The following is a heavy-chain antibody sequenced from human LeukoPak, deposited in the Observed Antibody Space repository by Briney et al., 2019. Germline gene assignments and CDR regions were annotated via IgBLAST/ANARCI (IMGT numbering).Heavy chain of an antibody. J-gene: IGHJ4*02. CDR2: IKSITDGGTT. V-gene: IGHV3-15*01. CDR3: TTQGTGYYYFDY. D-gene: IGHD3-9*01. CDR1: GFTFTNAW. Sequence: SGGSLRLSCAASGFTFTNAWMYWVRQAPGKGPEWVGRIKSITDGGTTDYAAPVKGRFTISRDVSKNTLCLQMNSLKTEDTAVYYCTTQGTGYYYFDYWGQGTLVTVSS.